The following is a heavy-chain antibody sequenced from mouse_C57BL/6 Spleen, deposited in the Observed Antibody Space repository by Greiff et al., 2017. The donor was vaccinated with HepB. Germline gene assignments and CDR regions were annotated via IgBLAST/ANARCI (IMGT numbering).Heavy chain of an antibody. CDR1: GFTFSSYG. CDR3: ARLSYDGYVDY. D-gene: IGHD2-3*01. CDR2: ISSGGSYT. Sequence: DVKLVESGGDLVKPGGSLKLSCAASGFTFSSYGMSWVRQTPDKRLEWVATISSGGSYTYYPDSVKGRFTISRDNAKNTLYLQMSSLKSEDTAMYYCARLSYDGYVDYWGQGTTLTVSS. J-gene: IGHJ2*01. V-gene: IGHV5-6*02.